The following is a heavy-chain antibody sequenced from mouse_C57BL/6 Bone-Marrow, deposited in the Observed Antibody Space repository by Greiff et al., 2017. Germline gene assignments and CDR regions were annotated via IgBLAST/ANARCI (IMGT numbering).Heavy chain of an antibody. D-gene: IGHD1-3*01. V-gene: IGHV5-4*01. J-gene: IGHJ4*01. Sequence: EVKVVESGGGLVKPGGSLKLSCAASGFTFSSYAMSWVRQTPEKRLEWVATISDGGSYTYYPDNVKGRFTISRDNAKNNLYLQMSHLKSEDTAMDYCARDDESFLYYAMDYWGQGTSVTVSS. CDR1: GFTFSSYA. CDR3: ARDDESFLYYAMDY. CDR2: ISDGGSYT.